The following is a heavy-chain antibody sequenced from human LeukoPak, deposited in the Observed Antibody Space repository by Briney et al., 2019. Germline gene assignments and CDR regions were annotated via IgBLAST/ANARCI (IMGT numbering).Heavy chain of an antibody. CDR1: GYTFTSYY. D-gene: IGHD3-10*01. J-gene: IGHJ6*03. V-gene: IGHV1-46*01. CDR2: INPSGGST. Sequence: ASVKVSCKASGYTFTSYYMHWVRQAPGQGLEWMGIINPSGGSTSYAQKFQGRVTMTRDMSTSTVYMELSSLRSEDTAVYYCARAIRGSKIASRYYFYYMDIWGKGTTVTVSS. CDR3: ARAIRGSKIASRYYFYYMDI.